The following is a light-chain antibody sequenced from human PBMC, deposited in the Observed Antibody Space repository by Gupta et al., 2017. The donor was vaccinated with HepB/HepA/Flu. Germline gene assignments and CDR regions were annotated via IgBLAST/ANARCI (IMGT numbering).Light chain of an antibody. CDR3: QQSYSNPVT. V-gene: IGKV1-39*01. CDR1: QSIGDY. Sequence: DIQMTHSPSSLFASVGDRVTITCRASQSIGDYLNWYQQKPGKAPNLLIYAASSLQSGVPSRFSGSGSGTDFTLTISSLQPEDFVTYFCQQSYSNPVTFGPGTKVDVK. CDR2: AAS. J-gene: IGKJ3*01.